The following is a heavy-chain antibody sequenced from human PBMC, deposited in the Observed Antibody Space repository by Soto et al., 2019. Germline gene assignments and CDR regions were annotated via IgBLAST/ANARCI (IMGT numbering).Heavy chain of an antibody. CDR1: GFSFSGYA. CDR3: ANSLVPAAMGYYYGMDV. J-gene: IGHJ6*02. CDR2: ISYDGSND. Sequence: GSLRLSCAASGFSFSGYAMHWVRQAPGKGLEWVAIISYDGSNDYYADSVKGRFTISRDNFKNTLYLQMSSLRAEDTAVYYCANSLVPAAMGYYYGMDVWGQGTTVTVSS. V-gene: IGHV3-30*18. D-gene: IGHD2-2*01.